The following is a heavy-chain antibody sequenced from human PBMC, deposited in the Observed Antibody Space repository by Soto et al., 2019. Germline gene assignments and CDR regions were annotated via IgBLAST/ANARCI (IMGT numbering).Heavy chain of an antibody. CDR3: ATVVGAVPY. D-gene: IGHD1-26*01. Sequence: ASVKVSCKTSGYTFTSYAISWVRQAPGQGLEWMGWLSAYNGNTNYAQNLQGRVTVTTDTSTDTAYMELRSLRSDDTAVYYCATVVGAVPYWGQGTLVTVSS. J-gene: IGHJ4*02. CDR1: GYTFTSYA. CDR2: LSAYNGNT. V-gene: IGHV1-18*01.